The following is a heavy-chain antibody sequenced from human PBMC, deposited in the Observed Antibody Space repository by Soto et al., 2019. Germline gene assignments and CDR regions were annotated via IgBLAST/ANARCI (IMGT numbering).Heavy chain of an antibody. D-gene: IGHD2-21*02. CDR2: IHSDGSST. J-gene: IGHJ3*01. CDR3: ARGDRGAFDL. V-gene: IGHV3-74*01. CDR1: GFTFSYYW. Sequence: EVQLVESEGGLVQPGGSLRLSCAASGFTFSYYWMHWVRQAPGQGLVWVSLIHSDGSSTTYADSVKGRFTISRDNAKNTLYLQMNSLRAEDTAVYYCARGDRGAFDLWGQGTMVTVSS.